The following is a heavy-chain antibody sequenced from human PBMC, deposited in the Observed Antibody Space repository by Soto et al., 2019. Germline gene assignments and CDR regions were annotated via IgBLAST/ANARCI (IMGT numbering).Heavy chain of an antibody. D-gene: IGHD6-6*01. CDR1: GFTFSSYA. Sequence: QVQLVESGGGVVQPGTSLRLSCAASGFTFSSYAMHWARQAPGKGLEWVTVISIRGGDEYYAESVRGRFTISRDDSKNTMYLQMDSLRVEDTALYYCARGTIVARQHLDYWGQGTLVTVSS. CDR2: ISIRGGDE. V-gene: IGHV3-30*03. CDR3: ARGTIVARQHLDY. J-gene: IGHJ4*02.